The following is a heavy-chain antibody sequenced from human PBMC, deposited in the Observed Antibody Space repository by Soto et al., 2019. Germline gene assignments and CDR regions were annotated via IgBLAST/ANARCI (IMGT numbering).Heavy chain of an antibody. Sequence: PGGSLRLSCAASGFTFSSYWMSWVRQAPGKGLEWVANIKQDGSEKYYVDSVKGRFTISRDNAKNSLYLQMNSLRPEDTAVYYCARDLMITFGGVIANYSYYGMDVRGQGTTVTVSS. J-gene: IGHJ6*02. D-gene: IGHD3-16*02. V-gene: IGHV3-7*01. CDR2: IKQDGSEK. CDR3: ARDLMITFGGVIANYSYYGMDV. CDR1: GFTFSSYW.